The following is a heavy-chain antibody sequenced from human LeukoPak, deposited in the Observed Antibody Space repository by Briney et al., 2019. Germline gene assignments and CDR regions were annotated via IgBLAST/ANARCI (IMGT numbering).Heavy chain of an antibody. CDR2: INPNSGFA. Sequence: ASVKVSCKASGYTFTGYYIHWVRQAPGQGLQWLGWINPNSGFAHYPQNFQGRLTMTRDTSISTVYMELSRLRSDDTAVYYCARGQQWLEAFDYWGLGTLVTVSS. CDR1: GYTFTGYY. D-gene: IGHD6-19*01. J-gene: IGHJ4*02. V-gene: IGHV1-2*02. CDR3: ARGQQWLEAFDY.